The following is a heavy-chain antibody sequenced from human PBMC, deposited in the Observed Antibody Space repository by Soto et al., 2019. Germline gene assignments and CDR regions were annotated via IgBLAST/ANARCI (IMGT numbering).Heavy chain of an antibody. V-gene: IGHV3-23*01. Sequence: EVQLLESGGGLVQPGGSLRLSCVGSGFTFNNYGMSWVRQAPGKGLEWVSTISGSGDDTYYADSVKGRFTISRDNSKNTLYVQMSSLRAEDTAVYFCAKDRSRYSSGWHNWFDPWGQGTLVTVSS. CDR2: ISGSGDDT. D-gene: IGHD6-19*01. CDR1: GFTFNNYG. CDR3: AKDRSRYSSGWHNWFDP. J-gene: IGHJ5*02.